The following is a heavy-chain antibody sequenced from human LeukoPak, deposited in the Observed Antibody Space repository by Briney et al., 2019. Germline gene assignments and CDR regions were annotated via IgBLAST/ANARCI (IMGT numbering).Heavy chain of an antibody. CDR2: LYSGGST. CDR1: GFSAFGLSSYA. Sequence: GGSLRLSCVASGFSAFGLSSYAMSWVRQAPGKGLEWVSILYSGGSTYYADSVKGRFTISRDNSKNTLYLQMNSLRAEDTAVYYCARDGSYLDYWGQGTLVTVSS. J-gene: IGHJ4*02. V-gene: IGHV3-53*01. CDR3: ARDGSYLDY.